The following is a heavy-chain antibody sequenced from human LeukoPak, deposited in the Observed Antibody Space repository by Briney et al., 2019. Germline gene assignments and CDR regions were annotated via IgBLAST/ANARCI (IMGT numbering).Heavy chain of an antibody. CDR1: GFTFSDYY. CDR2: ISSSGSTI. CDR3: ARGREDYDILTGYRPDAFDI. V-gene: IGHV3-11*01. Sequence: PGGSLRLSCAASGFTFSDYYMSWIRQAPGKGLEWVSYISSSGSTIYYADSVKGRFTISRDNAKNSLYLQMNSLRAEDTAVYYCARGREDYDILTGYRPDAFDIWGQGTMVTVSS. D-gene: IGHD3-9*01. J-gene: IGHJ3*02.